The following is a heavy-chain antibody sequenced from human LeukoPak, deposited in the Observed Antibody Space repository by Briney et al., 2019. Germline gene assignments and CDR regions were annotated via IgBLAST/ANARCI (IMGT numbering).Heavy chain of an antibody. Sequence: GGSLRLSCAASGFTFSSYEMNWVRQAPGKGLEWVSYISSSGSTIYYADSVKGRFTISRDNAKNSLYLQMNSLRAEDTAVYYCARVAREYSGSYGIDYWGQGTLVTVSS. CDR3: ARVAREYSGSYGIDY. V-gene: IGHV3-48*03. CDR2: ISSSGSTI. CDR1: GFTFSSYE. J-gene: IGHJ4*02. D-gene: IGHD1-26*01.